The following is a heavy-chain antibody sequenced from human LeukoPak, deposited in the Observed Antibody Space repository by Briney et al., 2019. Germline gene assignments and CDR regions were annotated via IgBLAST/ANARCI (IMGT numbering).Heavy chain of an antibody. CDR3: ARVWSYGSGSYYSYYFDY. Sequence: SVKVFCKASGGTLSSYAIIWVRQAPGQGLEWMGGIIPIFGTANYAQKFQGGVTITADESTSTAYMELSSLRSEETAVYYCARVWSYGSGSYYSYYFDYWGQGTLITVSS. CDR2: IIPIFGTA. CDR1: GGTLSSYA. V-gene: IGHV1-69*13. D-gene: IGHD3-10*01. J-gene: IGHJ4*02.